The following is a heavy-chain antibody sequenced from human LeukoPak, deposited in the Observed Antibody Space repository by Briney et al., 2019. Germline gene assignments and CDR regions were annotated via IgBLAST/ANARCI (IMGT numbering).Heavy chain of an antibody. CDR2: ITGGGGST. V-gene: IGHV3-23*01. CDR1: GFTFSSYA. CDR3: AKDRSYSGFSGRGAYFDY. Sequence: GGSLRLSCAASGFTFSSYAMSWVRQAPGKGLEWVSAITGGGGSTYYADPVKGRFTISRDNSKNTLCLQMNSLRAEDTAVYYCAKDRSYSGFSGRGAYFDYWGQGTLVTVSS. D-gene: IGHD3-10*01. J-gene: IGHJ4*02.